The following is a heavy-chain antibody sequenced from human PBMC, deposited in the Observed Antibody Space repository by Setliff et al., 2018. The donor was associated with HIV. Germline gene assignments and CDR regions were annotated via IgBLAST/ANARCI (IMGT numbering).Heavy chain of an antibody. CDR2: ILSTGERT. Sequence: GGSLRLSCAASGFTFSNYALSWVRQAPGEGLEWVSAILSTGERTFYADSVKGRFTISRDNSKNNVYLQMNSLRADDTAEYYCSKELAASGLGYFDSWGRGILVTVSS. V-gene: IGHV3-23*01. J-gene: IGHJ4*02. CDR3: SKELAASGLGYFDS. D-gene: IGHD3-22*01. CDR1: GFTFSNYA.